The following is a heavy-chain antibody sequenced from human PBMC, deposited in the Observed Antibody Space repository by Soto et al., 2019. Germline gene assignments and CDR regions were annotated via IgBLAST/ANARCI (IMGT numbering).Heavy chain of an antibody. V-gene: IGHV4-34*01. J-gene: IGHJ6*03. CDR3: ARGRLMGYYYYYYMDV. CDR1: GGSFSGYY. D-gene: IGHD3-10*01. CDR2: INHSGST. Sequence: TETVSLTCVVYGGSFSGYYWSWIREPPEKGLEWIGEINHSGSTNYNPSLKSRVTISVDTSKNQFSLKLSSVTAADTAVYYCARGRLMGYYYYYYMDVWGKGTTVTVSS.